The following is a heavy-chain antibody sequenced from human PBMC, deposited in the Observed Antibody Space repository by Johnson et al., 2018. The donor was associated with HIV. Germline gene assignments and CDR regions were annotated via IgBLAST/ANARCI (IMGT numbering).Heavy chain of an antibody. J-gene: IGHJ3*02. D-gene: IGHD5-12*01. V-gene: IGHV3-30*03. CDR1: GFTFSSYG. CDR3: ARGAVSGYVSVDAFHI. Sequence: QVHLVESGGDVVQPGRSLRLSCAASGFTFSSYGMHWVRQAPGKGLDWVADISYDGSNKYYADSVKGRFTISRDNSKNTLYLQMHSLTPEDTAVYYCARGAVSGYVSVDAFHIWGQGTLVTVSS. CDR2: ISYDGSNK.